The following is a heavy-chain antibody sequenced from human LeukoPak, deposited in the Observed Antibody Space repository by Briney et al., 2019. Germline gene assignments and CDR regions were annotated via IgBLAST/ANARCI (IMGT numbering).Heavy chain of an antibody. J-gene: IGHJ4*02. D-gene: IGHD4-23*01. Sequence: GSSVKVSCKASGYTFTGYYMHWVRQAPGQGPGWMGWINPNSGGTNYAQKFQGRVTMTRDTSISTAYMELSRLRSDDTAVYYCARAPVVTLNYFDYWGQGTLVTVSS. CDR1: GYTFTGYY. V-gene: IGHV1-2*02. CDR3: ARAPVVTLNYFDY. CDR2: INPNSGGT.